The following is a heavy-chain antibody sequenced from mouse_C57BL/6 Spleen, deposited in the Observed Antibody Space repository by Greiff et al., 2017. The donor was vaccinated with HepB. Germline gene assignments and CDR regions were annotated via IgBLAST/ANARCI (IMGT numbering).Heavy chain of an antibody. J-gene: IGHJ1*03. CDR2: INPNYGTT. Sequence: EVQGVESGPELVKPGASVKISCKASGYSFTDYNMNWVKQSNGKSLEWIGVINPNYGTTSYNQKFKGKATLTVDQSSSTAYMQLNSLTSEDSAVYYCASTDYYGSSYKYFDVWGTGTTVTVSS. CDR1: GYSFTDYN. D-gene: IGHD1-1*01. CDR3: ASTDYYGSSYKYFDV. V-gene: IGHV1-39*01.